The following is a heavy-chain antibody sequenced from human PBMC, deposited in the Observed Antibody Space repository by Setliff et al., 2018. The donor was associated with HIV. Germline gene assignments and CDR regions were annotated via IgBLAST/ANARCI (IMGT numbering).Heavy chain of an antibody. Sequence: SETLSLTCTVSGGSISSSSYYWGWIRQPPGKGLEWIGSMYYSGSTYYNPSLKSRVTISVDTSKNRFSLRLSSVTASDTAVYYCARQAIFGYYDSSGYLDYWGEGTPVPAS. V-gene: IGHV4-39*01. CDR3: ARQAIFGYYDSSGYLDY. CDR1: GGSISSSSYY. D-gene: IGHD3-22*01. J-gene: IGHJ4*02. CDR2: MYYSGST.